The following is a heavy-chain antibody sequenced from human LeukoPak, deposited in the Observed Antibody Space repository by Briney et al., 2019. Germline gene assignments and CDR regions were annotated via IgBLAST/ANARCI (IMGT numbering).Heavy chain of an antibody. CDR2: ISGSGGST. CDR1: GFTFSSYA. J-gene: IGHJ6*02. CDR3: AKRMTAVATYYYYYGMDV. V-gene: IGHV3-23*01. D-gene: IGHD5-12*01. Sequence: GGSLRLSCAASGFTFSSYAMSWVRQAPGKGLEWVSAISGSGGSTYYADSVKGRFTISRDNSKNTLYLQMNSLRAEDTAVYYCAKRMTAVATYYYYYGMDVWGQGTLVTASS.